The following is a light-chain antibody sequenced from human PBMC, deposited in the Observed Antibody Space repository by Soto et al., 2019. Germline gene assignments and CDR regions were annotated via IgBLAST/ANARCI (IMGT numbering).Light chain of an antibody. Sequence: DIHVTQSPSFLSASVGDRVTITCRASQIISSYFNWYQQKPGKAPKLLIFGTSSLQTGVPSRFSGSGSGTDFTLTISSLQPEDFATYYCQQSSSAPRTFGQGTRLEI. J-gene: IGKJ5*01. CDR1: QIISSY. V-gene: IGKV1-39*01. CDR3: QQSSSAPRT. CDR2: GTS.